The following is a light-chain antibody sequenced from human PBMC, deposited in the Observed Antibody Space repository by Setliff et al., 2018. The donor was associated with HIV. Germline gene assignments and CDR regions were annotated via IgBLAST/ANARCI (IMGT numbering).Light chain of an antibody. CDR1: SSDIGRYNS. CDR3: SSFAGKDNLI. J-gene: IGLJ1*01. CDR2: DVT. Sequence: SVLTQPPSASGSPGRSVTISCTGSSSDIGRYNSVSWYQQHPDKAPKLIIFDVTARPSGVPDRFSGSKSAITASLTISGLQSDDEADYFCSSFAGKDNLIFGSGTKVTVL. V-gene: IGLV2-8*01.